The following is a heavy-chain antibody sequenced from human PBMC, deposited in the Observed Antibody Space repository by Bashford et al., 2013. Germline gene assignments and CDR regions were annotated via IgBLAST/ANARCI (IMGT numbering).Heavy chain of an antibody. CDR3: ARHRFRGPRGVSSAFDI. Sequence: SETLSLRCTVSGGPVSSRNCYWAWIRQPPGKGLEYIGSVYHSGTAYYKASLQSRVTLSVDTSKNQFSLTMTSVTAADTAVYYCARHRFRGPRGVSSAFDIWAKGQWSPSPQ. V-gene: IGHV4-39*01. CDR2: VYHSGTA. CDR1: GGPVSSRNCY. J-gene: IGHJ3*02. D-gene: IGHD3-10*01.